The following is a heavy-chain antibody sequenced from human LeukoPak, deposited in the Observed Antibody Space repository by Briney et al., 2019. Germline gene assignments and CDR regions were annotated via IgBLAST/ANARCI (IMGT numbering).Heavy chain of an antibody. Sequence: PGGSLRLSCAASGFTFSDHYMDWVRQAPVKGLEWVGRTRNKANSYTTEYAASVKARFIISRDDLKNSLYLQMNSLQTEDTAMYYCARVSRVPAGASYYYYGMDVWGQGTTVTVSS. CDR2: TRNKANSYTT. J-gene: IGHJ6*02. D-gene: IGHD2-2*01. CDR1: GFTFSDHY. V-gene: IGHV3-72*01. CDR3: ARVSRVPAGASYYYYGMDV.